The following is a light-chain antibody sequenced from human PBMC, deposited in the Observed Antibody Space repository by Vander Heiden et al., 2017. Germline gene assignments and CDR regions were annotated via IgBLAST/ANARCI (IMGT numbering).Light chain of an antibody. CDR2: EVS. CDR3: CSYAGSSTVV. Sequence: QSPLTQPASVSGSPGQSITISCTGTRSDVGSYNLVSWYQQHPGKAPKLMIYEVSKRPSGVSNRFSGSKSGNTASLTISGLQAEDEADYYCCSYAGSSTVVFGGGTKLTVL. V-gene: IGLV2-23*02. J-gene: IGLJ2*01. CDR1: RSDVGSYNL.